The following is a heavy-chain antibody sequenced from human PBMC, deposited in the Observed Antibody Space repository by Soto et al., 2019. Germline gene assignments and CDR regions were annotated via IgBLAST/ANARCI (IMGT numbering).Heavy chain of an antibody. CDR3: AKDLGSSGWYFDY. CDR1: GFTFSSYA. D-gene: IGHD6-19*01. Sequence: EVQLLESGGGLVQPGGSLRLSCAASGFTFSSYAMSWVRQAPGKGLEWVSAISGSGGSTYYADSVKGRFTISRDNSKNTLFLQMNSLRADDTAVYYCAKDLGSSGWYFDYWGQGTLVTVSS. CDR2: ISGSGGST. J-gene: IGHJ4*02. V-gene: IGHV3-23*01.